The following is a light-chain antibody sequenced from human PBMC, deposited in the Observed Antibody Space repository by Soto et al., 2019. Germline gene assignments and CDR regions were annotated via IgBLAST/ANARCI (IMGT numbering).Light chain of an antibody. CDR3: AAWDDSLSGAYG. Sequence: QSVLTQPPSASGTPGQRVTISCSGSSSNIGSNTVYWYQQLPGTAPKLLIYRNNQRPSGVPDRFSGSKSGTSASLAISGLRSEDEADYYCAAWDDSLSGAYGFGTGTKVTVL. V-gene: IGLV1-47*01. CDR1: SSNIGSNT. CDR2: RNN. J-gene: IGLJ1*01.